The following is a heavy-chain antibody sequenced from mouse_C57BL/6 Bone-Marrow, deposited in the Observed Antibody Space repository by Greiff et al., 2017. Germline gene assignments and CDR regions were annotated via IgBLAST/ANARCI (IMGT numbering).Heavy chain of an antibody. CDR3: ARDYSDY. J-gene: IGHJ4*01. CDR2: ISDGGSYT. V-gene: IGHV5-4*01. Sequence: LEWVATISDGGSYTYYSDNVKGRFTISRDNAKNNLYLQMSHLKSEDIAMYYCARDYSDYWGQGTSVTVSS. D-gene: IGHD2-1*01.